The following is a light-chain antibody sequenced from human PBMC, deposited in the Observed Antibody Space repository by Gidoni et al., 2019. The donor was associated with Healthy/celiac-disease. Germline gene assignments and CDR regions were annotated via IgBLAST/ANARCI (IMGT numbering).Light chain of an antibody. CDR3: QQRSNWRWT. CDR1: QSVSSY. V-gene: IGKV3-11*01. Sequence: EIVLTQSPATLSLSPGERATLSCRASQSVSSYLDWYQQKPGQAPRLLIYDASNRATGIPARFSGSGSGTDFTLTISSLEPEDIAVYYCQQRSNWRWTFGQGTKVEIK. CDR2: DAS. J-gene: IGKJ1*01.